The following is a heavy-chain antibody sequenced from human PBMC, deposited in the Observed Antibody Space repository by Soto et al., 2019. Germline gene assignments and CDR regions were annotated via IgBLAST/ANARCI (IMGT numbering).Heavy chain of an antibody. CDR3: AKSTGEYYDFWSGSYYFDY. CDR1: GFTFSSYA. CDR2: ISGSGGST. D-gene: IGHD3-3*01. J-gene: IGHJ4*02. Sequence: PGWSLILSCAASGFTFSSYAMSWVRQAPGKGLEWVSAISGSGGSTYYADSVKGRFTISRDNSKNTLYLQMNSLRAEDTAVYYCAKSTGEYYDFWSGSYYFDYWGQGTLVTVSS. V-gene: IGHV3-23*01.